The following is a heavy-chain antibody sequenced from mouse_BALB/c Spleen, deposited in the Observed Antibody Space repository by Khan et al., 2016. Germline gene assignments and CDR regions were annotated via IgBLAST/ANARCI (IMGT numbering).Heavy chain of an antibody. V-gene: IGHV14-3*02. J-gene: IGHJ3*01. CDR1: GFNIKDTY. D-gene: IGHD2-4*01. CDR3: AISPYDCDVGFAY. CDR2: IDPANGNT. Sequence: VQLQQSGAELVKPGASVKLSCTASGFNIKDTYMHWVKQRPEQGLEWIGRIDPANGNTKYDPKFQGKATITADTSSNTAYLQLSSLTSEDTAVYYCAISPYDCDVGFAYWGQGTLVTVSA.